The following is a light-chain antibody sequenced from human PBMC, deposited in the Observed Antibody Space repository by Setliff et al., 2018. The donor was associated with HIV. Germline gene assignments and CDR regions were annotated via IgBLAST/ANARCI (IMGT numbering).Light chain of an antibody. Sequence: QSALAQPASVSGSPGQSITISCTGSISDVGGYYYVSWYQQYPGKAPKVLIYEVSNRPSGISNRFSGSKSGNTASLTISGLQTEDEADYYCSSFSSRTLVVFGGGTKATVL. CDR3: SSFSSRTLVV. CDR2: EVS. J-gene: IGLJ2*01. V-gene: IGLV2-14*01. CDR1: ISDVGGYYY.